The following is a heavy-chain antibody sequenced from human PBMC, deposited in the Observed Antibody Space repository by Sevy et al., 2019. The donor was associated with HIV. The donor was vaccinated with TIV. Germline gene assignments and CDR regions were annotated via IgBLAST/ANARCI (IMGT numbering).Heavy chain of an antibody. V-gene: IGHV3-9*01. CDR2: ISWNSNSI. D-gene: IGHD1-26*01. Sequence: GGSLRLSCVVSGLTFDNYGMHWVRAVPGKGLEWVSGISWNSNSISYADSVKGRFTISRDNAKNSLYLQIDSLRTEDTAIYYCAKVRYSGGLGAFDYWGQGTLVTVSS. J-gene: IGHJ4*02. CDR1: GLTFDNYG. CDR3: AKVRYSGGLGAFDY.